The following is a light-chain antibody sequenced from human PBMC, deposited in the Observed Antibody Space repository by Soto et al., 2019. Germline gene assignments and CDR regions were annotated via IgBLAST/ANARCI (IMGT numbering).Light chain of an antibody. CDR2: LNSDGSH. CDR3: QTWGTGIWV. Sequence: QPVLTQSPSASASLGASVKLTCTLSSGHSSYAIAWHLQQPEKGPRYLMKLNSDGSHSKGDGIPDRFSGSSSGAERYLTISSLQSEDEADYYCQTWGTGIWVFGGGTKVTVL. V-gene: IGLV4-69*01. CDR1: SGHSSYA. J-gene: IGLJ3*02.